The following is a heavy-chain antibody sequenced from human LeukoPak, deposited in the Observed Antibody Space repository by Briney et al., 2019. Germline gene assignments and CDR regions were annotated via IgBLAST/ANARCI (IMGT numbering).Heavy chain of an antibody. CDR1: GGSISSYY. D-gene: IGHD2-15*01. CDR3: ARTVVVAATHAFDI. CDR2: IYYGGST. J-gene: IGHJ3*02. V-gene: IGHV4-59*01. Sequence: PSETLSLTCTVSGGSISSYYWSWIRQPPGKGLEWIGYIYYGGSTNYNPSLKSRVTISVDTSKNQFSLKLSSVTAADTAVYYCARTVVVAATHAFDIWGQGTMVTVSS.